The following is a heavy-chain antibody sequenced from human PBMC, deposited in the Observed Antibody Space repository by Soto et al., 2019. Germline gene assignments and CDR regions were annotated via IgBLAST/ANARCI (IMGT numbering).Heavy chain of an antibody. V-gene: IGHV3-48*02. Sequence: GGSLRLSCAASGFTFSSYSMNWVRQAPGKGLEWVSYISSSSSTIYYADSVKGRFTISRDNAKNSLYLQMNSLRDEDTAVYYCAREGAPRYCSGGSCYSGSPYYYYGMDVWGQGTTVTVSS. CDR1: GFTFSSYS. CDR3: AREGAPRYCSGGSCYSGSPYYYYGMDV. CDR2: ISSSSSTI. J-gene: IGHJ6*02. D-gene: IGHD2-15*01.